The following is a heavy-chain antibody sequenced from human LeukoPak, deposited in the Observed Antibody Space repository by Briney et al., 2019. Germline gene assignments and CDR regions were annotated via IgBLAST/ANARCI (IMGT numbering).Heavy chain of an antibody. D-gene: IGHD3-10*01. J-gene: IGHJ4*02. CDR2: ISAYNGNT. CDR1: GYTFTSDG. V-gene: IGHV1-18*04. Sequence: ASVKFSCKASGYTFTSDGISCVRRAPGQGLEWMGWISAYNGNTNYAQKLQGRVTMTTDTSTSTAYMELRSLRSDDTAVYYCARSSGSYSLFGYRGQGTLVTVSS. CDR3: ARSSGSYSLFGY.